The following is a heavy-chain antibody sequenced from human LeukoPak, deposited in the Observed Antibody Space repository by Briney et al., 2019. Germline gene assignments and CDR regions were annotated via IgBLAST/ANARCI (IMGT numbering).Heavy chain of an antibody. J-gene: IGHJ4*02. V-gene: IGHV4-34*01. CDR2: INHSGSA. CDR1: GGSFSGYY. CDR3: KAGTLY. Sequence: SETLSLTCAVYGGSFSGYYCSWIRQPPGKGLEWIGEINHSGSANYNPSLKSRVTISVDTSKNQFSLKLSSVTAADTAVYYCKAGTLYWGQGTLVTVSS. D-gene: IGHD6-19*01.